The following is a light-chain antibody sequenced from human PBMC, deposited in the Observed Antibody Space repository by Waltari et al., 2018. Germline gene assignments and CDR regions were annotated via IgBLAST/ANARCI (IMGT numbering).Light chain of an antibody. CDR3: SSYTGRSTLLYV. V-gene: IGLV2-14*01. Sequence: QSALTPPASVSGSPGQSITISCTGTSSYAGRYNYVAWYRQYPGKAPNLMISGVSNRPSGISNRFYGSKSGNTASRTISGLQAEDEAYYYCSSYTGRSTLLYVFGTGTKVTVL. J-gene: IGLJ1*01. CDR2: GVS. CDR1: SSYAGRYNY.